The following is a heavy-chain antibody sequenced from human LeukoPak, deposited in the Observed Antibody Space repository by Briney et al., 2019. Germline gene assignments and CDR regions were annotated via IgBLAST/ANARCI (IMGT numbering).Heavy chain of an antibody. D-gene: IGHD3-3*02. CDR2: IYHSGST. CDR1: GGSISSGDYY. J-gene: IGHJ3*02. V-gene: IGHV4-30-4*01. CDR3: ARVRALIAFDI. Sequence: SQTLSLTCTVSGGSISSGDYYWSWVRQPPGKGLEWIGYIYHSGSTYYNPSLKSRVTISVDTSKNQFSLKLSSVTAADTAVYYCARVRALIAFDIWGQGTMVTVSS.